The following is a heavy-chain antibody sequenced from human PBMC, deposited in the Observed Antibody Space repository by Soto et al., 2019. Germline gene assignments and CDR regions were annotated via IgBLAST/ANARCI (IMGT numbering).Heavy chain of an antibody. D-gene: IGHD6-19*01. CDR3: ARVTELGRGWYTYIDY. CDR2: IYYSGST. V-gene: IGHV4-59*01. Sequence: ETLSLTRTVYDGSISSYSWSCIRHPPGKGLEWIGYIYYSGSTNYNPSLESRVTISVDTSKNPFSLKLSSVTAADTAVYYCARVTELGRGWYTYIDYWGQGTLGTLFS. J-gene: IGHJ4*02. CDR1: DGSISSYS.